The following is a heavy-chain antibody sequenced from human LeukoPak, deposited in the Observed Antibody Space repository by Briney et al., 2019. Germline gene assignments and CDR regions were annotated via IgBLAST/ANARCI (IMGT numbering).Heavy chain of an antibody. CDR1: GYTFTSYD. Sequence: ASVKVSCKASGYTFTSYDINWVRQATGQGLEWIGWMNPNSGNTGYAQKFQGRVTMTRNTSISTAYMELSSLRSEDTAVYYCARGRQYAYYYDNYYGMDVWGQGTTVTVSS. D-gene: IGHD3-22*01. CDR2: MNPNSGNT. V-gene: IGHV1-8*01. CDR3: ARGRQYAYYYDNYYGMDV. J-gene: IGHJ6*02.